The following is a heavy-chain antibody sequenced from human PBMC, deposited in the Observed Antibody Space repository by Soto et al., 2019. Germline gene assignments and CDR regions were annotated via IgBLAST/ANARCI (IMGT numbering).Heavy chain of an antibody. V-gene: IGHV4-31*03. D-gene: IGHD3-22*01. CDR1: GGPISSGGYY. J-gene: IGHJ4*02. Sequence: PSETLSLTCTVSGGPISSGGYYWSWIRQYPGKGLEWIGYIYYSGSTYYNPSLKSRVTISVDTSKNQFSLKLSSVTAADTAVYYCARHHYYDSSGYSRFDYWGQGTLVTVSS. CDR3: ARHHYYDSSGYSRFDY. CDR2: IYYSGST.